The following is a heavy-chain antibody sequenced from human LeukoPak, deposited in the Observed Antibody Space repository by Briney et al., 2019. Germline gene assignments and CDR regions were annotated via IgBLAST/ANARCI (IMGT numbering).Heavy chain of an antibody. D-gene: IGHD2-2*01. J-gene: IGHJ3*02. V-gene: IGHV4-4*09. Sequence: SETLSLTCTVSGGSFSGYYWSWIRQPPGKGLEWIGYIYTSGSTNYTPSLQSRVTISVDTSKNQFSLRLSSVTAADTAVYYCARRLRTSRAFDIWGQGTMVTVSS. CDR1: GGSFSGYY. CDR2: IYTSGST. CDR3: ARRLRTSRAFDI.